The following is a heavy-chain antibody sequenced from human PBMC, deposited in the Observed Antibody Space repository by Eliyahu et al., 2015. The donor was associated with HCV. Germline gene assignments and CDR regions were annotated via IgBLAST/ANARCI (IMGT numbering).Heavy chain of an antibody. V-gene: IGHV4-39*01. CDR3: ARRRRSGCYFDY. J-gene: IGHJ4*02. CDR1: GGSISSSSYY. D-gene: IGHD6-19*01. CDR2: IYYSGST. Sequence: QLQLQESDPGLXKLSETXSLTCTVSGGSISSSSYYWGWIRQPPGKGLEWIESIYYSGSTYYNPSLKSRVTISVDTSKNQFSLKLSSVTAADTAVYYCARRRRSGCYFDYWGQGTLVTVSS.